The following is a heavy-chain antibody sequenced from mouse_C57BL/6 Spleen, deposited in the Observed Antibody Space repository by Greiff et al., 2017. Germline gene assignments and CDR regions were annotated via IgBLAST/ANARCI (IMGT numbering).Heavy chain of an antibody. V-gene: IGHV5-4*01. CDR2: ISDGGSYT. J-gene: IGHJ2*01. D-gene: IGHD6-1*01. CDR1: GFTFSSYA. Sequence: EVQLVESGGGLVKPGGSLKLSCAASGFTFSSYAMSWVRQTPEKRLEWVATISDGGSYTYYPDNVKGRFTISRDNAKNNLYLQMSHLKSEDTAMYYCARLSSGNYFGYWGQGTTLTVSS. CDR3: ARLSSGNYFGY.